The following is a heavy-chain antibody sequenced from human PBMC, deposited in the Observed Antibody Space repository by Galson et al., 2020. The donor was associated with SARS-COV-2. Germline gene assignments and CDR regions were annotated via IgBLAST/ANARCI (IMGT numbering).Heavy chain of an antibody. V-gene: IGHV1-18*01. CDR2: ITTYIGNT. D-gene: IGHD3-3*01. Sequence: ASVKVSCKASGYSFTSYDLDWVRQAPGQGLEWMAWITTYIGNTNYAQRFQDRVSVTRDASTTTAYMELKSLRTDDTAVYYCARVVHFGVAVFDIWGQGTMVIVSS. CDR1: GYSFTSYD. J-gene: IGHJ3*02. CDR3: ARVVHFGVAVFDI.